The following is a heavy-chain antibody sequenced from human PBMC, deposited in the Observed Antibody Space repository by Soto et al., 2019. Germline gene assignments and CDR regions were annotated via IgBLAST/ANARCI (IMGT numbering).Heavy chain of an antibody. CDR1: GYSLSELS. J-gene: IGHJ6*02. V-gene: IGHV1-24*01. CDR2: FDPEDGQT. CDR3: AREASDVLRYFDWLSNYYYYGMDV. D-gene: IGHD3-9*01. Sequence: ASVKVSCKVSGYSLSELSMHWVRQSPGKGLEWMGSFDPEDGQTLYAQKFQGRVTMTEDTSTHTAYLELSGLRSDDTAMYYCAREASDVLRYFDWLSNYYYYGMDVWGQGTTVTVSS.